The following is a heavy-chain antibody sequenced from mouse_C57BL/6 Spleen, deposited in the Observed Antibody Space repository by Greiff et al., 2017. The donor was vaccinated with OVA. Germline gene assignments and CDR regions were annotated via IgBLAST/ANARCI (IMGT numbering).Heavy chain of an antibody. D-gene: IGHD1-1*01. J-gene: IGHJ3*01. CDR1: GFNIKDDY. Sequence: EVHLVESGAELVRPGASVKLSCTASGFNIKDDYMHWVKQRPEQGLEWIGWIDPENGDTEYASKFQGKATITADTSSNTAYLQLSSLTSEDTAVYYCTTGNYYGSSYVFAYWGQGTLVTGSA. CDR2: IDPENGDT. CDR3: TTGNYYGSSYVFAY. V-gene: IGHV14-4*01.